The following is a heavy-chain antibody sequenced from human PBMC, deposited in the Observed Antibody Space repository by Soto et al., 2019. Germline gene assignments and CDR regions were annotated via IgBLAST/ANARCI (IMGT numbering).Heavy chain of an antibody. V-gene: IGHV3-72*01. J-gene: IGHJ4*02. CDR1: GFAFDDYY. D-gene: IGHD1-26*01. CDR3: DLDTGGSYDY. CDR2: TRDKPTNYAA. Sequence: EGQLVQSGGGLVQPGGSLRLSCTASGFAFDDYYMDWVRQVPGKGLEWIGRTRDKPTNYAAEYVASVTGSFTIAKDASKGSMYLQMNTVKTEDTAVYDCDLDTGGSYDYWGQGALVIVPS.